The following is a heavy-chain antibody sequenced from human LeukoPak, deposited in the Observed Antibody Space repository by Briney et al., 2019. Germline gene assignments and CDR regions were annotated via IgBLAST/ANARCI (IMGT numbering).Heavy chain of an antibody. CDR1: GGSISSYY. CDR3: ARSRALYSSGWYSLDY. CDR2: IYYSGGT. V-gene: IGHV4-59*01. J-gene: IGHJ4*02. Sequence: PSETLSLTCTVSGGSISSYYWSWIRQPPGKGLEWIGYIYYSGGTNYNPSLKSRVTISVDTSKNQFSLKLSSVTAADTAVYYCARSRALYSSGWYSLDYWGQGTLVTVSS. D-gene: IGHD6-19*01.